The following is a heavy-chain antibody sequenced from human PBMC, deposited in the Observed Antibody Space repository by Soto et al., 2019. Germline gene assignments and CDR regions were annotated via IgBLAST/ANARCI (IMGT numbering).Heavy chain of an antibody. CDR3: ARDYSRAHKLLWFGEHWFDP. V-gene: IGHV3-33*01. CDR2: IWYDGSNK. Sequence: PGGSLRLSCAASGFTFSSYGMHWVRQAPGKGLEWVAVIWYDGSNKYYADSVKGRFTISRDNSKNTLYLQMNSLRAEDTAVYYCARDYSRAHKLLWFGEHWFDPWGQGPLLTVSS. D-gene: IGHD3-10*01. J-gene: IGHJ5*02. CDR1: GFTFSSYG.